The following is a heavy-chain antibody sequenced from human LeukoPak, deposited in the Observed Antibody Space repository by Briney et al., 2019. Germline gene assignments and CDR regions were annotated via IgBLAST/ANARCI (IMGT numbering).Heavy chain of an antibody. J-gene: IGHJ4*02. V-gene: IGHV1-46*01. Sequence: GASVKLSCKTSGYTFTNYYMFWVRQAPGQGLEWMGVINPSGGSTSYAQKFQGRITMTRDTSTSTVYLELSSLRSEDPAAYYCASAIATMSWYFDYWGQGTLVTVSS. D-gene: IGHD5-24*01. CDR3: ASAIATMSWYFDY. CDR1: GYTFTNYY. CDR2: INPSGGST.